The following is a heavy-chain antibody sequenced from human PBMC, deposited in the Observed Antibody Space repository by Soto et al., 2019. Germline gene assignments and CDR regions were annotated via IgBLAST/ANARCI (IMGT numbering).Heavy chain of an antibody. CDR2: IYYSGST. CDR1: GGSISSSSYY. Sequence: SETLSLTCTVSGGSISSSSYYWSWIRQPPGKGLEWIGYIYYSGSTNYNPSLKSRVTISVDTSKNQFSLKLSSVTAADTAVYYCARASGYPIDYWGQGTLVTVSS. J-gene: IGHJ4*02. V-gene: IGHV4-61*01. CDR3: ARASGYPIDY. D-gene: IGHD5-12*01.